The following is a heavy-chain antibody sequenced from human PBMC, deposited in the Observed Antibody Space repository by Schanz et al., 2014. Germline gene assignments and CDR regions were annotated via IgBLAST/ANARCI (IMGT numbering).Heavy chain of an antibody. J-gene: IGHJ4*02. Sequence: VQLVESGGGVVQPGRSLRLSCAASGFSISDHTMRWDRQAPGKGLEPVSVTYLGGNTDYADSVKGRFTISRDDSKNTLHLQMNSLRSEDTAIYFCARDQASTHWGQGTLVTVSS. CDR2: TYLGGNT. V-gene: IGHV3-66*01. CDR1: GFSISDHT. CDR3: ARDQASTH.